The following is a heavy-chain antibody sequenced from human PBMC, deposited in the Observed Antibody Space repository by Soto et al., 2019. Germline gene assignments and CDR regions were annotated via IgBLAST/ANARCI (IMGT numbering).Heavy chain of an antibody. CDR2: ISGNDGKT. CDR3: ARDFYPLAYYFDY. V-gene: IGHV1-18*01. J-gene: IGHJ4*02. CDR1: GYRFTNHG. Sequence: ASVKVSCKASGYRFTNHGISWVRQAPGQGLEWMGWISGNDGKTKYARKFQGRVTMTTDTSTSTAYMEMNSLRHDDTAVYYCARDFYPLAYYFDYWGQRTLVTVSS.